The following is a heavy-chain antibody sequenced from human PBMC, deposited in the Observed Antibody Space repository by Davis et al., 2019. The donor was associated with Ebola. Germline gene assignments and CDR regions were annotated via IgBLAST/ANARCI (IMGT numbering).Heavy chain of an antibody. J-gene: IGHJ6*04. CDR2: INGDGSRT. D-gene: IGHD3-3*01. Sequence: PGGSLRLSCAASGFTFSSHWMHWVRHVPGKGLVWVSRINGDGSRTSYADSVKGRFTISRDNSKKTLYLQMNSLRAEDTAVYYCAKSGLSFGVVKYHYGMDVWGKGTTVTVSS. V-gene: IGHV3-74*01. CDR1: GFTFSSHW. CDR3: AKSGLSFGVVKYHYGMDV.